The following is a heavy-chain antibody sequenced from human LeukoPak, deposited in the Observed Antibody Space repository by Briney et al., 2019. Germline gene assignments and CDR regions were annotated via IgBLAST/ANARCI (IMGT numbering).Heavy chain of an antibody. Sequence: GASVKVSCKASGGTFSSYAISWVRQAPGQGLEWMGGIIPIFGTANYAQKFQGRVTITADESTSTAYMELSSLRSEDTAVYYCARSYYYGSGSYYTNDFDYWGQGTLVTVSS. D-gene: IGHD3-10*01. J-gene: IGHJ4*02. V-gene: IGHV1-69*13. CDR2: IIPIFGTA. CDR3: ARSYYYGSGSYYTNDFDY. CDR1: GGTFSSYA.